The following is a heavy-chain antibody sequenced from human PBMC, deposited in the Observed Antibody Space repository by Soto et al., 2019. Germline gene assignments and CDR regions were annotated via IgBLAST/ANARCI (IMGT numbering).Heavy chain of an antibody. CDR1: GFTVSSNY. J-gene: IGHJ4*02. D-gene: IGHD4-17*01. CDR3: ARARPLYGDYVPFDY. Sequence: EVQLVETGGGLIQPGGSPRLSCAASGFTVSSNYMSWVRQAPGKGLEWVSVIYSGGSTYYADSVKGRFTISRDNSKNTLYLQMNSLRAEDTAVYYCARARPLYGDYVPFDYWGQGTLVTVSS. V-gene: IGHV3-53*02. CDR2: IYSGGST.